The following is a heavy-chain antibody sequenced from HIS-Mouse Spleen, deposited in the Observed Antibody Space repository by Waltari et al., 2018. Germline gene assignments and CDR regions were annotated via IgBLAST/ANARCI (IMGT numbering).Heavy chain of an antibody. CDR1: GFTSSRSV. CDR2: ISYDGSNK. D-gene: IGHD3-22*01. V-gene: IGHV3-30*18. J-gene: IGHJ3*02. CDR3: AKDRLYDSSGYYFDAFDI. Sequence: QGQLVESGGGVVQPGRSLRRCGAASGFTSSRSVMLWVRQAPGKRLEWVAVISYDGSNKYYADSVKGRFTISRDNSKNTLYLQMNSLRAEDTAVYYCAKDRLYDSSGYYFDAFDIWGQGTMVTVSS.